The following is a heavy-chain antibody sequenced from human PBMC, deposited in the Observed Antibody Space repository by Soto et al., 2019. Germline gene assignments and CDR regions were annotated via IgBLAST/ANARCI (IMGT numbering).Heavy chain of an antibody. CDR1: GGTFGRDA. V-gene: IGHV1-69*13. CDR3: ARVAPDYGMDV. J-gene: IGHJ6*02. Sequence: SVKVYWEASGGTFGRDAISWVRQAPGQGLEWMGGIIPIFGTANYAQKFQGRVTITADESTSTAYMELSSLRSEDTAVYYCARVAPDYGMDVWGQGTTVTVSS. CDR2: IIPIFGTA.